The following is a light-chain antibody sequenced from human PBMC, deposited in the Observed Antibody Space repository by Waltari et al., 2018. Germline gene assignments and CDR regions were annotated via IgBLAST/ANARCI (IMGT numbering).Light chain of an antibody. CDR1: QSLLYRNGFNY. Sequence: DIVMTQSPRSLPVTPGESASISCRSSQSLLYRNGFNYVDWYLPKPGQSPQLLIYLGSYRASGVPDRFSGSGSGTDFTLKISRVEAEDFGVYYCMQSLQTPLTFGGGTKVEIE. J-gene: IGKJ4*01. CDR2: LGS. CDR3: MQSLQTPLT. V-gene: IGKV2-28*01.